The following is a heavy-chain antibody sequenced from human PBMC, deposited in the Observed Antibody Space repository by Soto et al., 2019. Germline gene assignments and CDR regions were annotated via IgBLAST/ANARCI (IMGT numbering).Heavy chain of an antibody. D-gene: IGHD3-22*01. J-gene: IGHJ6*02. CDR1: GYSFTSYW. V-gene: IGHV5-10-1*01. CDR2: IDPGDSYT. CDR3: ASTLYYYDSSGQNKLYYGMDV. Sequence: GESLKISCKGSGYSFTSYWISWVRQMPGKGLEWMGRIDPGDSYTNYSPSFQGHVTISADKSISTAYLQWSSLKASDTAMYYCASTLYYYDSSGQNKLYYGMDVWGQGTTVTVSS.